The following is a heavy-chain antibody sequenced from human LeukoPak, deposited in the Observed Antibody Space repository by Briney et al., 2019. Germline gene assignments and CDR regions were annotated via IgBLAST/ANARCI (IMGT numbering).Heavy chain of an antibody. CDR1: GGSISSGGYY. CDR3: ARQSSTIAVAGTFDY. V-gene: IGHV4-31*03. D-gene: IGHD6-19*01. Sequence: SETLSLTCTVSGGSISSGGYYWSWIRQHPGKGLEWIGYIYYSGSTYYNPSLKSRVTISVDTSKDQFSLKLSSVTAADTAVYYCARQSSTIAVAGTFDYWGQGTLVTVSS. CDR2: IYYSGST. J-gene: IGHJ4*02.